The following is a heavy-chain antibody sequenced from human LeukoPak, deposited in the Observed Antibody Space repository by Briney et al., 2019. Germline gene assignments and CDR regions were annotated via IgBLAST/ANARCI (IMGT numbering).Heavy chain of an antibody. CDR3: ARVGYYYHY. CDR1: GFTFSSYW. D-gene: IGHD3-22*01. V-gene: IGHV3-7*01. J-gene: IGHJ4*02. CDR2: IKQDGSEK. Sequence: GGSLRLSCAASGFTFSSYWMSWVRQAPGKGLEWVATIKQDGSEKDFVDSVKGRFTISRDNAKDSLYLQMNSLRAEDTALYYCARVGYYYHYWGQGTLVTVSS.